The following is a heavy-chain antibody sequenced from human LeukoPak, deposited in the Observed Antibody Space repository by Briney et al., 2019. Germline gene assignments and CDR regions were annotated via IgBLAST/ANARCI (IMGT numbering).Heavy chain of an antibody. Sequence: GGSLRLSCAASGFTFSIYAMNSVRQAPGKGLEWVAVISYDGRNKYYADSVKGRFTISRDNSKNTLYLQMNSLRPEDTAVYYCARTSQTFTYCSQGTLVTVSS. D-gene: IGHD3-3*02. V-gene: IGHV3-30*04. CDR2: ISYDGRNK. CDR1: GFTFSIYA. CDR3: ARTSQTFTY. J-gene: IGHJ4*02.